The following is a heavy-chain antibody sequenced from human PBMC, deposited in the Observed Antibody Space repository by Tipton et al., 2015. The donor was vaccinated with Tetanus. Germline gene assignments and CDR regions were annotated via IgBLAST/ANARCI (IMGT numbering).Heavy chain of an antibody. V-gene: IGHV4-34*01. CDR2: INHSGST. D-gene: IGHD3-3*01. CDR3: ARGLAYYDFWSGYSYYYGMDV. Sequence: TLSLTCAVYGGSFSGYYWSWIRQPPGKGLEWIGEINHSGSTNYNPSLKSRVTISVDTSKNQFSLKLSSVTAADTAVYYCARGLAYYDFWSGYSYYYGMDVWGQGTTVTVSS. J-gene: IGHJ6*02. CDR1: GGSFSGYY.